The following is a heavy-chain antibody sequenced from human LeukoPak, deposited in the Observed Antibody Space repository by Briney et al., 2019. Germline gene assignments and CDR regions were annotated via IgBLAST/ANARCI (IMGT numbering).Heavy chain of an antibody. Sequence: PSETLSLTCTVSGYSISSGYYWGWIRPPPGKGLEWIGSIYHSGSTYYNPSLKSRVTISVDTSKNQFSLKLSSVTAADTAVYYCASSRLHYYGSGSYPNYFDYWGQGTLVTVSS. CDR2: IYHSGST. V-gene: IGHV4-38-2*02. CDR3: ASSRLHYYGSGSYPNYFDY. D-gene: IGHD3-10*01. J-gene: IGHJ4*02. CDR1: GYSISSGYY.